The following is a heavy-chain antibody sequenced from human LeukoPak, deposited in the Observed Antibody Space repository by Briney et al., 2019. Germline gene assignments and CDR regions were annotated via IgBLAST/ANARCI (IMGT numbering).Heavy chain of an antibody. J-gene: IGHJ6*03. V-gene: IGHV1-24*01. Sequence: ASVKVSCKASGYTLTELSMHWVRQAPGKGLEWMGGFDPEDGETIYAQKFQGRVTMTEDTSTDTAYMELSSLRSEDTAVYYCATRTIFGVVGYEYYMDVWGKGTTVTVSS. CDR3: ATRTIFGVVGYEYYMDV. CDR1: GYTLTELS. CDR2: FDPEDGET. D-gene: IGHD3-3*01.